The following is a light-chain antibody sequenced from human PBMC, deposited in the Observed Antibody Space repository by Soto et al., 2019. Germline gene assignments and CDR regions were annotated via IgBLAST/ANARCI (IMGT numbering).Light chain of an antibody. CDR2: KDT. CDR1: ALSKQY. V-gene: IGLV3-25*03. J-gene: IGLJ2*01. CDR3: QSADSSGTHVV. Sequence: SYELPQPPSVSVAPGQTARITCSGDALSKQYAYWYQQKPGQAPVLVIYKDTERPSGIPERFSGSSSGTTVTLTISGVQAEDEADYYCQSADSSGTHVVFGGGTKLTVL.